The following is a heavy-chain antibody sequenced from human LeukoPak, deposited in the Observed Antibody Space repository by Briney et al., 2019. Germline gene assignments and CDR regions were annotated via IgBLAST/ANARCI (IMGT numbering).Heavy chain of an antibody. V-gene: IGHV3-30*18. J-gene: IGHJ4*02. D-gene: IGHD3-10*01. Sequence: PGGSLRLSCAASGFTFSSYGMHWVRQAPGKGLEWVAVISYDGSNKYYADSVKGRFTISRDNSKNTLYLQMNSLRAEDTAVYYCAEDFPFYGSGSYGPDYWGQGTLVTVSS. CDR3: AEDFPFYGSGSYGPDY. CDR1: GFTFSSYG. CDR2: ISYDGSNK.